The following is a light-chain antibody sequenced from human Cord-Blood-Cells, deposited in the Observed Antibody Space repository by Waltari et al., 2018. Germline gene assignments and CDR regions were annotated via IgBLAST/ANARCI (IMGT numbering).Light chain of an antibody. CDR1: SSHIGAGYD. V-gene: IGLV1-40*01. CDR2: GNS. J-gene: IGLJ1*01. CDR3: QSYDSSLSGSEV. Sequence: QSVLTQPPSVSGAPGQRVTISCTGSSSHIGAGYDVHWYQQLPGTAPKLLIYGNSNRPSGVPDRFSGSKSGTSASLAITGLQAEDEADYYCQSYDSSLSGSEVFGTGTKVTVL.